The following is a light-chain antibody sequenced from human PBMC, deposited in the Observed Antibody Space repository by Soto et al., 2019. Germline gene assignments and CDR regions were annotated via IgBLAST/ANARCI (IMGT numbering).Light chain of an antibody. CDR2: AAT. CDR3: QQSYSTLYT. Sequence: DIQLTQSPSSLSASVGDRVNITCRASQNIRTYLNWYQQKPGKAPTLLIYAATTLQSGVPSTFSGSASGTDFSLNISSLQPGDVATYYCQQSYSTLYTFGQGTKLEIK. V-gene: IGKV1-39*01. CDR1: QNIRTY. J-gene: IGKJ2*01.